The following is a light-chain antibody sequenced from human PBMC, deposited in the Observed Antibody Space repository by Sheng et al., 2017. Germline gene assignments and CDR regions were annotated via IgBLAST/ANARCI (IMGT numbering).Light chain of an antibody. CDR2: AAS. CDR1: QGISNY. J-gene: IGKJ1*01. Sequence: DIQMTQSPSSMSASVGDRVTITCRASQGISNYLAWYQQMPGKVPKLLVYAASTLRSGVPSRFSGSGSGTDFTLTISSLQPEDVATYYCQNYKSAPLTFGQGTRV. CDR3: QNYKSAPLT. V-gene: IGKV1-27*01.